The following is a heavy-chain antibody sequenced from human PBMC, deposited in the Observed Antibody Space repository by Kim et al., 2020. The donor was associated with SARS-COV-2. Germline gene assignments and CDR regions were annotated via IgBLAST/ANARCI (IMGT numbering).Heavy chain of an antibody. V-gene: IGHV3-11*06. D-gene: IGHD3-9*01. Sequence: SGKGRFTISRENAKNSLYLQMNSLRAEDTAVYYCARDRKLRYFDWLFFDYWGQGTLVTVSS. CDR3: ARDRKLRYFDWLFFDY. J-gene: IGHJ4*02.